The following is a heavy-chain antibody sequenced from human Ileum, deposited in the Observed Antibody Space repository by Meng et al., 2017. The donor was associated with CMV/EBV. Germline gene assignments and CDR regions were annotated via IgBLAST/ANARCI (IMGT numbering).Heavy chain of an antibody. V-gene: IGHV3-30*04. J-gene: IGHJ4*02. CDR1: YS. CDR3: ARDGSRPTLRFLEWLSGAFDY. CDR2: ISYDGSNK. Sequence: YSMRWVRQAPGKGLEWVAVISYDGSNKYYADSVKGRFTISRDNSKNTLYLQMNSLRAEDTAVYYCARDGSRPTLRFLEWLSGAFDYWGQGTLVTVSS. D-gene: IGHD3-3*01.